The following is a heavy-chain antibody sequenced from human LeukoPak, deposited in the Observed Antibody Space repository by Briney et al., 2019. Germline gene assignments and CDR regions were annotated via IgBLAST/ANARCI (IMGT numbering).Heavy chain of an antibody. D-gene: IGHD5-24*01. CDR2: IYPGDSET. J-gene: IGHJ4*02. CDR3: VRSGLKYRTDRFDY. Sequence: GESLKISCKGSGYKFRTYFIGWVRQMAGEDLEWMGSIYPGDSETRYSPSFEGQVTISADESISIAYLQWSSLKASDTAMYYCVRSGLKYRTDRFDYWGQGSLVTVSS. V-gene: IGHV5-51*01. CDR1: GYKFRTYF.